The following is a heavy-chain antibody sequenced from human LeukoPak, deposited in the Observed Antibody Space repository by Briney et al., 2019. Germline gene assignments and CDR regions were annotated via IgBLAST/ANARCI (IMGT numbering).Heavy chain of an antibody. CDR1: VGTFSSYT. CDR3: ARGGYSSSRPFDY. J-gene: IGHJ4*02. V-gene: IGHV1-69*02. D-gene: IGHD6-6*01. CDR2: IIPILVIA. Sequence: SVKVSCKASVGTFSSYTISWVRQAPGQGLEWMGRIIPILVIANYAQKFQGRVTNTADKSTSTAYMELSSLRSEDTAVYYCARGGYSSSRPFDYWGQGTLVTVSS.